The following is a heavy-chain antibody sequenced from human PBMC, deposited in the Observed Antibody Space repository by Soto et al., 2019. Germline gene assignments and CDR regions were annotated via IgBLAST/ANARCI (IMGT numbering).Heavy chain of an antibody. D-gene: IGHD2-2*02. CDR2: TYYMSKWDN. Sequence: PILSLTCALSRDRASTNSPAWNSIRPSPSRGIEWLGRTYYMSKWDNDYAVSVKSRITINPDTSKNQFSLQLNSVTPEDTAVYYCAREITTPKIVIRIVSCYNGMDVWGQGTTVTVSS. CDR3: AREITTPKIVIRIVSCYNGMDV. V-gene: IGHV6-1*01. CDR1: RDRASTNSPA. J-gene: IGHJ6*02.